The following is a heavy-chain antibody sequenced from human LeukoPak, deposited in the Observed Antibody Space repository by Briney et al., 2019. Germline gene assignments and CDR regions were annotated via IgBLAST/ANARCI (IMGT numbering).Heavy chain of an antibody. CDR1: GGSISSYY. J-gene: IGHJ4*02. CDR2: IHYSGST. V-gene: IGHV4-59*01. CDR3: ARASYYYGSGSYYIDY. Sequence: SETLSLTCTVSGGSISSYYWSWIRQPPGKGLEWIGYIHYSGSTNYNPSLKSRVTISVDTSKNQFSLKLSSVTAADTAVYYCARASYYYGSGSYYIDYWGQGTLVTVSS. D-gene: IGHD3-10*01.